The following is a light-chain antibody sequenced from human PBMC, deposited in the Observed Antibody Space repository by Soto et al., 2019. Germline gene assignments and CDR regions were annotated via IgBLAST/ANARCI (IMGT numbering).Light chain of an antibody. CDR2: DAS. CDR3: QHYGSSWT. CDR1: QGIGST. Sequence: EIVMTQSPATLSVSPGERATLSCRASQGIGSTLAWYQQKPGQTPKLLIYDASTRATGVPARFSGGGSGTEFTLTISRLEREDFAVYYCQHYGSSWTFGQGTKVEI. J-gene: IGKJ1*01. V-gene: IGKV3-15*01.